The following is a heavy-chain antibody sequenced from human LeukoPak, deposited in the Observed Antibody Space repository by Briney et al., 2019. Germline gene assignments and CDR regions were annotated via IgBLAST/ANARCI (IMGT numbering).Heavy chain of an antibody. J-gene: IGHJ4*02. CDR2: IYHSGST. CDR3: ARAVLSYFYGSGSTPGFDY. V-gene: IGHV4-59*01. D-gene: IGHD3-10*01. Sequence: PSETLSLTCTVSGGSISSYYWSWIRQPPGKGLEWIGYIYHSGSTNCNPSLKSRVTISVDTSKSQFSLKLSSVTAADTAVYYCARAVLSYFYGSGSTPGFDYWGQGTLSPSPQ. CDR1: GGSISSYY.